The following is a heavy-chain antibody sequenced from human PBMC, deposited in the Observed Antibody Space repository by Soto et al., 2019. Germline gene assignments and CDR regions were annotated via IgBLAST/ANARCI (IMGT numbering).Heavy chain of an antibody. CDR1: GGSISSAAYC. V-gene: IGHV4-30-4*01. J-gene: IGHJ4*02. CDR2: IYDGGTT. CDR3: ARGPSGDKVDY. Sequence: SETLSLTCDVSGGSISSAAYCWSWIRQSPDKGLEWIGHIYDGGTTYSSPSLKGRVTISADTSETQFSLKLNSVSAADTAVYYCARGPSGDKVDYWGQGIQVTVSS. D-gene: IGHD7-27*01.